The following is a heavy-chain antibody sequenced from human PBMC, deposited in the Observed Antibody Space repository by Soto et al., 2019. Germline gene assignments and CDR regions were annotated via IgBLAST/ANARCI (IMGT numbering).Heavy chain of an antibody. Sequence: SQNPSLTCVISGDSVSSNSAAWKWIRQSPSRGLEWLGRTYYRSKWYDDYAVSVKSRITINPDTSTNQFSLKLSSVTAADTAVYYCARAGGTTNYPYYYYGMDVWGQGTTVTVSS. CDR1: GDSVSSNSAA. CDR2: TYYRSKWYD. CDR3: ARAGGTTNYPYYYYGMDV. D-gene: IGHD4-4*01. V-gene: IGHV6-1*01. J-gene: IGHJ6*02.